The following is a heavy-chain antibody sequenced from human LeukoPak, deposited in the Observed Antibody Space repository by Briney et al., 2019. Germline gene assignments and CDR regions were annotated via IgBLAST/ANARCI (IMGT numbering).Heavy chain of an antibody. D-gene: IGHD6-19*01. V-gene: IGHV4-39*02. J-gene: IGHJ4*02. Sequence: PSETLSLTCTVSGGSITGGSYYWGWIRQPPGKGLEWIASIYFTGNTYYNPSLKSRVTISVDTSKNQLSLKLSAVSAADTAIYYCVRDHRPLAVAGGWGRGTLVTVSS. CDR3: VRDHRPLAVAGG. CDR2: IYFTGNT. CDR1: GGSITGGSYY.